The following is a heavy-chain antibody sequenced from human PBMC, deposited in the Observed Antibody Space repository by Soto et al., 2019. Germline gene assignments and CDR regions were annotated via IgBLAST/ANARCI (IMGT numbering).Heavy chain of an antibody. Sequence: SETLSLTCAVYGGSFSGYYWSWIRQPPGKGLEWIGEINHSGSTNYNPSLKSRVTISVDTSKNQFSLKLSSVTAADTAVYYCARGRGYCSSTSCYATYNWFDPWGQGTLVTVSS. V-gene: IGHV4-34*01. D-gene: IGHD2-2*01. CDR3: ARGRGYCSSTSCYATYNWFDP. CDR2: INHSGST. J-gene: IGHJ5*02. CDR1: GGSFSGYY.